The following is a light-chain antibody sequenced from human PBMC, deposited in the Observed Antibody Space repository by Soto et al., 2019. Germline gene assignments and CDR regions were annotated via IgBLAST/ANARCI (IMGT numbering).Light chain of an antibody. CDR1: QSVSSD. CDR3: QQYKNWPRT. CDR2: GAS. V-gene: IGKV3D-15*01. J-gene: IGKJ1*01. Sequence: EIVMTQSPATLSVCPGEGDTLXCRASQSVSSDFVWFQQKPGQAPRLLIYGASTRAPGSPARFSGSGSGTEFTRTISSRQSDDFAVYYGQQYKNWPRTFGQGTKVDIK.